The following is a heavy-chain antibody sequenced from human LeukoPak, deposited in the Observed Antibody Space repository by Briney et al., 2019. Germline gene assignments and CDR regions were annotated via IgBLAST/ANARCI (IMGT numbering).Heavy chain of an antibody. D-gene: IGHD1-26*01. V-gene: IGHV3-23*01. CDR1: GFTFSSYA. CDR2: ISGSGGST. J-gene: IGHJ4*02. Sequence: EAGGSLRLSCAASGFTFSSYAMSWVRQAPGKGLEWVSAISGSGGSTYYADSVKGRFTISRDNSKNTLYLQMNSLRAEDTAVYYCAKDLSGSYGTLGYWGQGTLVTVSS. CDR3: AKDLSGSYGTLGY.